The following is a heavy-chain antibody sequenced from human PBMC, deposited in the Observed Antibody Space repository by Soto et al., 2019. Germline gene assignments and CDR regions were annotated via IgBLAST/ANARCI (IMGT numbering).Heavy chain of an antibody. CDR1: GYTFSDYY. CDR2: IDTSGTTI. Sequence: QVQLVESGGDLVKPGGSLRLSCAASGYTFSDYYMSWIRQAPGKGLEWISYIDTSGTTIYYAGSVKGRFTITRDNAKNSLYLEMNSLILEDTAVYYGASHDDMWSVYLSPADYWGHLTLVTVSS. D-gene: IGHD3-3*01. CDR3: ASHDDMWSVYLSPADY. J-gene: IGHJ4*01. V-gene: IGHV3-11*01.